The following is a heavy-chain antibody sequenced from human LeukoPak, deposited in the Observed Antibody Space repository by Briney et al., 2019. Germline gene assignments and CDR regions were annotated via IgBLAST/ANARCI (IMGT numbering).Heavy chain of an antibody. CDR2: IYDRGST. V-gene: IGHV3-53*01. CDR3: ARLASRPI. CDR1: GFTVSSNY. D-gene: IGHD3-3*02. J-gene: IGHJ3*02. Sequence: GALRLSCSASGFTVSSNYMSWVRPAPGKGLEWVSIIYDRGSTDYADSVKGRFTISRDNSKNTVYLQMNSLRGEDTAVYYCARLASRPIWGRGTMVTVSP.